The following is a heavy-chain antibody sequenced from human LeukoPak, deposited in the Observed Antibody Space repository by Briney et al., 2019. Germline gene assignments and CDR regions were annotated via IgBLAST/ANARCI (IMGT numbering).Heavy chain of an antibody. J-gene: IGHJ5*02. D-gene: IGHD3-3*01. CDR1: GGSISSYY. V-gene: IGHV4-4*07. CDR2: IYTSGST. CDR3: ARGPGVVLPASNWFDP. Sequence: PSETLSLTCTVSGGSISSYYWYWIRQPAGKGLEWIGRIYTSGSTNYNPSLKSRVIMSVDTSKNQFSLKLSSVTAADTAVYYCARGPGVVLPASNWFDPWGQGTLVTVSS.